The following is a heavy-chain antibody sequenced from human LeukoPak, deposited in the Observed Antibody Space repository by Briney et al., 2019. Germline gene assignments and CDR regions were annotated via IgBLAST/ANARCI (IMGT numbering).Heavy chain of an antibody. D-gene: IGHD3-10*01. J-gene: IGHJ1*01. V-gene: IGHV4-4*07. CDR3: ARVVGYYYGSGILRGYFQH. CDR2: MYSSGST. Sequence: SETLSLTCAVSGGSITGSYWSWIRQPAGKGLEWIGRMYSSGSTYYNPSLKSRVTISVDTSKNQFSLKLSSVTAADTAVYYCARVVGYYYGSGILRGYFQHWGQGTLVTVSS. CDR1: GGSITGSY.